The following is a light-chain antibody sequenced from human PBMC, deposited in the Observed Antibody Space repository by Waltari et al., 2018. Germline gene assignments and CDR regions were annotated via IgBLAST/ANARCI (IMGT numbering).Light chain of an antibody. Sequence: QSALTQPPSASGSPGQPVTISCTGTSTDVGVYNYVSWYQQHPGKAPKLMIYGVSKRPSGVPDRFSGSKSGNTACLTVSGLQAEDEADYYCSSYAGSDNLIFGGGTKLTVL. V-gene: IGLV2-8*01. CDR1: STDVGVYNY. CDR3: SSYAGSDNLI. CDR2: GVS. J-gene: IGLJ2*01.